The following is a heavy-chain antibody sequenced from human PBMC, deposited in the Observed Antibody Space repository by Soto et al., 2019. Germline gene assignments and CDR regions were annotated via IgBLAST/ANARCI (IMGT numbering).Heavy chain of an antibody. V-gene: IGHV3-30*18. CDR2: ISYDGSNK. J-gene: IGHJ4*02. Sequence: GGSLRLSCAASGFTFSSYGMHWVRQAPGKGLEWVAVISYDGSNKYYADSVRGRFTISRDNSKNTLYLQMNSLRAEDTAVYYCAKARNYSSGWYSDYCGERT. D-gene: IGHD6-19*01. CDR1: GFTFSSYG. CDR3: AKARNYSSGWYSDY.